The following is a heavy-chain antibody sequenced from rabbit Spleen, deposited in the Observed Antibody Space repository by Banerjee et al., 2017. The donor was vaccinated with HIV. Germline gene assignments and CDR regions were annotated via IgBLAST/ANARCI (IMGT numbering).Heavy chain of an antibody. CDR2: IYPDGSGST. Sequence: QEQLVESGGGLVKPGTSLTLTCKASGFSFSTGYYICWVRQAPGKGPEWIGCIYPDGSGSTAYASWAKGRFTISKTSSTTVTLQMTSLTAADTATYFCARGSAAMTMVITGYYLNLWGPGTLVTVS. J-gene: IGHJ4*01. CDR1: GFSFSTGYY. V-gene: IGHV1S45*01. D-gene: IGHD2-1*01. CDR3: ARGSAAMTMVITGYYLNL.